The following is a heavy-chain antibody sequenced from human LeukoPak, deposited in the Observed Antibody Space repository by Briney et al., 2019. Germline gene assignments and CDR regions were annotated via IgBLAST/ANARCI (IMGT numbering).Heavy chain of an antibody. V-gene: IGHV1-2*02. D-gene: IGHD6-19*01. CDR3: ARDSRLYSSGWYIFDY. CDR1: GYTFTGDY. Sequence: ASVKVSCKASGYTFTGDYMHWVRQAPGQGLEWMGWINPNSGGTNYAQKFQGRVTMTRDTSISTAYMELSRLRSDDTAVYYCARDSRLYSSGWYIFDYWGQGTLVTVSS. CDR2: INPNSGGT. J-gene: IGHJ4*02.